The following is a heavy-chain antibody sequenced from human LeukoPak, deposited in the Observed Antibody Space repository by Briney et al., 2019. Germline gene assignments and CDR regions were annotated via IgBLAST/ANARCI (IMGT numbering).Heavy chain of an antibody. CDR3: VRQAVSGDSGIAY. V-gene: IGHV3-74*01. CDR1: GFTFSNYW. D-gene: IGHD2-21*02. Sequence: QTGGSLRLSCAASGFTFSNYWMHWVCQAPGKGLEWVSRINPDGSNSNYADSVKGRFTMSRDNAKNTVYLQMDSLRAEDTALFYCVRQAVSGDSGIAYWGRGTLVTVSS. CDR2: INPDGSNS. J-gene: IGHJ4*02.